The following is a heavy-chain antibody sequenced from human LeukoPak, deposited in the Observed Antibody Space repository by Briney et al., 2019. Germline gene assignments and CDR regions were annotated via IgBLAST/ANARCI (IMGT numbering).Heavy chain of an antibody. D-gene: IGHD2-2*01. V-gene: IGHV3-30-3*01. J-gene: IGHJ6*02. CDR2: ISYDGSNK. CDR1: GSTFSSYA. Sequence: GGSLRLSCAASGSTFSSYAMHWVRQAPGKGLEWVAVISYDGSNKYYADSVKGRFTISRDNSKNTLYLQMNSLRAEDTAVYYCARDKGCSSTSCYPVYYYYGMDVWGQGTTVTVSS. CDR3: ARDKGCSSTSCYPVYYYYGMDV.